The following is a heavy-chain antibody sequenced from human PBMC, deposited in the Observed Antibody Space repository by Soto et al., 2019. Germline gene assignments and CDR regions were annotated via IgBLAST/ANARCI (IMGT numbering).Heavy chain of an antibody. D-gene: IGHD3-16*01. V-gene: IGHV3-7*01. CDR2: IKQDGTEK. Sequence: PGGSLRLFCAASGFTFSRYWMNWVRQAPGKGLEWVANIKQDGTEKNYVDSVKGRFTISRDNARNSLYLQMDSLRAEDTAVYFCVRGDTHMITGMDSLNIWGQVTMVPVSS. CDR1: GFTFSRYW. CDR3: VRGDTHMITGMDSLNI. J-gene: IGHJ3*02.